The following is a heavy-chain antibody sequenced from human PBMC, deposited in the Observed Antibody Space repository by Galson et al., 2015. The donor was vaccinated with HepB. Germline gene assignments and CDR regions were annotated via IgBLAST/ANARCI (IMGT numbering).Heavy chain of an antibody. CDR1: GFTFSSYS. D-gene: IGHD3-22*01. CDR3: ARVVPFYDSSGYYVGDAFDI. CDR2: ISSSSSTI. V-gene: IGHV3-48*02. J-gene: IGHJ3*02. Sequence: SLRLSCAASGFTFSSYSMNWVRQAPGKGLEWVSYISSSSSTIYYADSVKGRFTISRDNAKNSLYLQMNSLRDGDTAVYYCARVVPFYDSSGYYVGDAFDIWGQGTMVTVSS.